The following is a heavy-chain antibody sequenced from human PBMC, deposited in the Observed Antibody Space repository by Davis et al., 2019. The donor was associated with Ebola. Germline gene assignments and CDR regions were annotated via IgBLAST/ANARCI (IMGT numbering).Heavy chain of an antibody. CDR1: GFTFSSYA. CDR3: ARDSGVLPHRGPGGMDV. D-gene: IGHD3-10*01. CDR2: ISGSGGST. V-gene: IGHV3-23*01. J-gene: IGHJ6*02. Sequence: PGGSLRLSCAASGFTFSSYAMSWVRQAPGKGLEWVSAISGSGGSTYYADSVKGRFTISRDNSKNTLYLQMNSLRAEDTAVYYCARDSGVLPHRGPGGMDVWGQGTTVTVSS.